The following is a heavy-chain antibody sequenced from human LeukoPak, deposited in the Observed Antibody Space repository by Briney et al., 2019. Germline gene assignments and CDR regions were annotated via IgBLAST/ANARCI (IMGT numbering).Heavy chain of an antibody. J-gene: IGHJ3*02. Sequence: GESLKISCKGSGYSFTNYWIGCVRQMPGKGLEWMGIIYPGYSDTRYSPSFQGQVTISADKSISTAYLQWSSLKASDTAMYFCARRVPGDAFDIWGQGTMVTVSS. V-gene: IGHV5-51*01. CDR3: ARRVPGDAFDI. CDR1: GYSFTNYW. CDR2: IYPGYSDT.